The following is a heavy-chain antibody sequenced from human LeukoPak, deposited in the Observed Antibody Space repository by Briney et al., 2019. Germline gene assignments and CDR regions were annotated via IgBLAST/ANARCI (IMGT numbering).Heavy chain of an antibody. J-gene: IGHJ5*02. D-gene: IGHD3-10*01. V-gene: IGHV4-34*01. CDR1: GGSFCGYY. CDR3: ARGPDSGSYFAWFDP. Sequence: PSETLSLTCAVYGGSFCGYYWSWIRQPPGQGLEWIGEINHSGSTHYNPSLTRRVTVAVDTSKNQIFLKLNSVTAAATAVYYCARGPDSGSYFAWFDPWGQGTLVTVSS. CDR2: INHSGST.